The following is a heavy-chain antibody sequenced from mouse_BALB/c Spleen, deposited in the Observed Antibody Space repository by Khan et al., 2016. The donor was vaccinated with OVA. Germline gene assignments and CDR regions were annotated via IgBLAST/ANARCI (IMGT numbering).Heavy chain of an antibody. D-gene: IGHD2-10*01. J-gene: IGHJ3*01. CDR1: GYSFTGYT. CDR3: ARSASYGNYVEAWFAY. Sequence: EVQLQQSGPELVKPGASMKISCKASGYSFTGYTMNWVKQSHGKNLEWIGLINPYNGGTSYNQKFKGKATLTVDKSSSTAYMELLSLTSEASAVYYCARSASYGNYVEAWFAYWGQGTLVTVSA. V-gene: IGHV1-18*01. CDR2: INPYNGGT.